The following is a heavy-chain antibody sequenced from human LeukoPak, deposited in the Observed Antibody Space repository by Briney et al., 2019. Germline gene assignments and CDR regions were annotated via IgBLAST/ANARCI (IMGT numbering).Heavy chain of an antibody. CDR1: GGSFSGYY. CDR2: INHSGST. D-gene: IGHD5-18*01. J-gene: IGHJ4*02. CDR3: ARNSDTAMVDY. Sequence: SETLSLTCAVYGGSFSGYYWSWIRQPPGKGLGWIGEINHSGSTNYNPSLKSRVTISVDTSKNQFSLKLSSVTAADTAVYYCARNSDTAMVDYWGQGTLVTVSS. V-gene: IGHV4-34*01.